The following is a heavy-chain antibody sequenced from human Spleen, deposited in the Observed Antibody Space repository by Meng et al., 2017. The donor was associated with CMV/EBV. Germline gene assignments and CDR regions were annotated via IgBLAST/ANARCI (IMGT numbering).Heavy chain of an antibody. CDR1: GFTFSSYA. V-gene: IGHV3-23*01. CDR2: ISASGGST. Sequence: GGSLRLSCAGSGFTFSSYAMSWVRQAPGKGLEWVSAISASGGSTYYADSVKGRFTISRDNAKNSLDLQMNSLRAEDTALYYCVRDIESGSYYPSHYYYYGMDVWGQGTTVTVSS. J-gene: IGHJ6*02. D-gene: IGHD3-10*01. CDR3: VRDIESGSYYPSHYYYYGMDV.